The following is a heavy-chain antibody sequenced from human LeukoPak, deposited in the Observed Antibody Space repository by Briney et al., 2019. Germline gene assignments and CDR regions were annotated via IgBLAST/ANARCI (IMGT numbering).Heavy chain of an antibody. CDR2: IIPIFGTA. J-gene: IGHJ3*02. D-gene: IGHD3-9*01. CDR1: GYTFTGYY. Sequence: GASVKVSCKASGYTFTGYYMHWVRQAPGQGLEWMGGIIPIFGTANYAQKFQGRVTITADESTSTAYMELSSLRSEDTAVYYCARGHDDILTGYGIENAFDIWGQGTMVTVSS. V-gene: IGHV1-69*13. CDR3: ARGHDDILTGYGIENAFDI.